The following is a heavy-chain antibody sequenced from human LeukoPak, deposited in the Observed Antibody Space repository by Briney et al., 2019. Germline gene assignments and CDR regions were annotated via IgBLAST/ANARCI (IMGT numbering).Heavy chain of an antibody. D-gene: IGHD3-3*01. Sequence: SGGSLRLSCAASGFTFSTYWMHWVRQAPGKGLVWVSRINSDGSSTSYADSVKGRFTISRDNAKNTLYLQMNSLRAEDTAVYYCARGDFLERLFQEDYWGQGTLVTVSS. CDR1: GFTFSTYW. V-gene: IGHV3-74*01. CDR2: INSDGSST. CDR3: ARGDFLERLFQEDY. J-gene: IGHJ4*02.